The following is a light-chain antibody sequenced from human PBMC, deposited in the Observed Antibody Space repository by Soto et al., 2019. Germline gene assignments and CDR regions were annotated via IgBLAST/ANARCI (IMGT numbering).Light chain of an antibody. J-gene: IGKJ1*01. CDR1: QDIASY. CDR2: DAS. V-gene: IGKV1-9*01. Sequence: DIQLTQSPSFLSASVGDRVIITCRANQDIASYLAWYQQKPGKAPKLLIYDASTLQSGVPSRFSGSGSGTKFTLTISSLQPEDFATYYCQQLNYYPLTFGQGTKVEIK. CDR3: QQLNYYPLT.